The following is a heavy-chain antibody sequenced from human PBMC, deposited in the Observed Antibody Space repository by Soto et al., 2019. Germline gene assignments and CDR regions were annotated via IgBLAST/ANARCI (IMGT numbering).Heavy chain of an antibody. CDR1: GSSIITTYY. Sequence: SETLSLTCSVSGSSIITTYYWGWIRQPPGKGLEWIGSAYYSGNTYYNSSLKSRVTIFVGTSKSQFSLVLGSVTDADTAVYYCVRYDWARFYRMDVWGQGPTVTVSS. CDR3: VRYDWARFYRMDV. J-gene: IGHJ6*02. D-gene: IGHD3-16*01. CDR2: AYYSGNT. V-gene: IGHV4-39*01.